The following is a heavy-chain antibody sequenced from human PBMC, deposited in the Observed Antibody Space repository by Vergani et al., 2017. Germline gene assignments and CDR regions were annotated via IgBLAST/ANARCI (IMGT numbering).Heavy chain of an antibody. D-gene: IGHD4-11*01. V-gene: IGHV4-59*01. J-gene: IGHJ5*02. CDR1: GGSISSYY. CDR3: ARDPWPIAVTTFARGGRARKFDP. Sequence: QVQLQESGPGLVKPSETLSLTCTVSGGSISSYYWSWIRQPPGKGLEWIGYIYYSGSTNYNPSLKSRVTISVDTSKNQFSLKLSSVTAADTAVYYCARDPWPIAVTTFARGGRARKFDPWGQGTLVTVSS. CDR2: IYYSGST.